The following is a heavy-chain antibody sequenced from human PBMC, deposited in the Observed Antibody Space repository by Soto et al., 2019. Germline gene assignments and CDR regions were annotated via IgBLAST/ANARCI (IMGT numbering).Heavy chain of an antibody. V-gene: IGHV1-18*01. CDR1: GYTRTIYG. CDR2: ISAYNGNT. D-gene: IGHD5-12*01. Sequence: VNRSCKTSGYTRTIYGGSWGIQTPEQGLEWMGWISAYNGNTNYAQKLQGRVTMTTDTSTSTAYMELRSLRSDDTAVYYCARGSGYESYYYYMDVSGKGTRVTVSS. CDR3: ARGSGYESYYYYMDV. J-gene: IGHJ6*03.